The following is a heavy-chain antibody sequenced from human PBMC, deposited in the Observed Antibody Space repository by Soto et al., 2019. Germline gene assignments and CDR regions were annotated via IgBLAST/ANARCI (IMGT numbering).Heavy chain of an antibody. CDR1: GFTFSSYG. V-gene: IGHV3-33*01. CDR3: ARAPGIAAAGTRKPGIYVISDYYYYYGMDV. J-gene: IGHJ6*02. CDR2: IWYDGSNK. Sequence: QVQLVESGGGVVQPGRSLRLSCAASGFTFSSYGMHWVRQAPGKGLEWVAVIWYDGSNKYYADSVKGRFTISRDNSKNTLYLQMNSLRAEDTAVYYCARAPGIAAAGTRKPGIYVISDYYYYYGMDVWGQGTTVTVSS. D-gene: IGHD6-13*01.